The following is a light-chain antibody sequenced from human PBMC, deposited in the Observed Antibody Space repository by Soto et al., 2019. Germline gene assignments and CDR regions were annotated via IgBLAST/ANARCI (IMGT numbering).Light chain of an antibody. CDR2: EVS. CDR3: CSYAGSSTFPYV. V-gene: IGLV2-23*02. J-gene: IGLJ1*01. Sequence: QPVLTQPASVSGSPRQSITISCTGTSSDVGSYNLVSWYQQHPGKAPKLMIYEVSKRPSGVSNRFSGSKSGNTASLTISGLQAEDEADYYCCSYAGSSTFPYVFGTGSKVTVL. CDR1: SSDVGSYNL.